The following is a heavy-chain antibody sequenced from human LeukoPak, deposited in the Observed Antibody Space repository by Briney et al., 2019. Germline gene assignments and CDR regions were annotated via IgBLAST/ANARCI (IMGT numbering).Heavy chain of an antibody. Sequence: QTGGSLRLSCAASGFTFSSYSMNWVRQAPGKGLEWVSYISSSSSTIYYADSVKGRFTISRDNAKNSLYLQMNSLRAEDTAVYYCARVGYLEYSSSPGNFDYWGQGTLVTVSS. J-gene: IGHJ4*02. D-gene: IGHD6-6*01. V-gene: IGHV3-48*01. CDR2: ISSSSSTI. CDR3: ARVGYLEYSSSPGNFDY. CDR1: GFTFSSYS.